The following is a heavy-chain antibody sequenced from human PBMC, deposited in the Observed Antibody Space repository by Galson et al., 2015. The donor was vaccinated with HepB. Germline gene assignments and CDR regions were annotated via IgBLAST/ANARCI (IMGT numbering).Heavy chain of an antibody. CDR3: ARDYSSRWFYFDY. Sequence: SLRLSCAASGLFFSDYYMTWIRQAPGKGLEWVSYIGSGGSTIYYADSVKGRFTVSRDNAKNSLFLQMNSLRAEDTAVYYCARDYSSRWFYFDYWGQGTLVTVSS. D-gene: IGHD6-13*01. J-gene: IGHJ4*02. CDR2: IGSGGSTI. CDR1: GLFFSDYY. V-gene: IGHV3-11*01.